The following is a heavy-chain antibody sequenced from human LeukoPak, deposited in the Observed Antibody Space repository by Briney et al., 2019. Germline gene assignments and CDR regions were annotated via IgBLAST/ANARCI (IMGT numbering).Heavy chain of an antibody. CDR2: ISSSSTYI. D-gene: IGHD3-10*01. Sequence: GGSLRLSCEASEFTFSSYNMNWVRQAPGKGLEWVSSISSSSTYIYYADSVKGRLTISRDNAKNSLYLQMNSLRAEDTAVYYCARRGQKGRQPIDYWGQGTLVTVSS. V-gene: IGHV3-21*04. CDR3: ARRGQKGRQPIDY. CDR1: EFTFSSYN. J-gene: IGHJ4*02.